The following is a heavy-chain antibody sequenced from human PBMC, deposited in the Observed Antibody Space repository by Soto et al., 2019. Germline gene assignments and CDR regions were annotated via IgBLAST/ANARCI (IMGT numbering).Heavy chain of an antibody. Sequence: SVKVSCKACGGSFGKSASNWVRQTPGQGLEWLGGFIPVYRTLNCAQKFQGRVTITTDESTGTAYMTLSSLASDDTAVYYCATGVIWIGSFTVDSWGQGTRVTVSS. D-gene: IGHD3-3*01. CDR1: GGSFGKSA. J-gene: IGHJ4*02. CDR2: FIPVYRTL. V-gene: IGHV1-69*05. CDR3: ATGVIWIGSFTVDS.